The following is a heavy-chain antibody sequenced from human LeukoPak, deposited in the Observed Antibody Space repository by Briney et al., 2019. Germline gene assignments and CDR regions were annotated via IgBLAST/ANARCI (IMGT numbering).Heavy chain of an antibody. CDR3: ARETSRIIYY. CDR1: GYSISSGYY. J-gene: IGHJ4*02. V-gene: IGHV4-38-2*02. CDR2: VYHNGNT. Sequence: SETLSLTCTVSGYSISSGYYWGWIRQPPGKGLEWIANVYHNGNTFYNPSLKSRVTISVDASNTQFSLTLTSMTAADTAVYFCARETSRIIYYWGQGMLVTVSS.